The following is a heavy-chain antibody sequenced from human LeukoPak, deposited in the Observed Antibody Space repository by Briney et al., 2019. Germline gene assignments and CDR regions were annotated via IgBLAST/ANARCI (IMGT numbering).Heavy chain of an antibody. CDR3: ARERTVVTEYWYFDL. CDR2: IYYSGST. V-gene: IGHV4-59*01. J-gene: IGHJ2*01. Sequence: PSETLSLTCTVSGGSISSYYWSWIRQPPGKGLEWIGYIYYSGSTNYSPSLKSRVTISVDTSKNQFSLKLSSVTAADTAVYYCARERTVVTEYWYFDLWGRGTLVTVSS. D-gene: IGHD4-23*01. CDR1: GGSISSYY.